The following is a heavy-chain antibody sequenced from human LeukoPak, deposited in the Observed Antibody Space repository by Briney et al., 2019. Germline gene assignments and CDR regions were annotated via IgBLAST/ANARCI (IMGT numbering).Heavy chain of an antibody. D-gene: IGHD3-22*01. CDR3: AVLDYYDSSASDY. Sequence: SETQSLTCAVYGGSFSGYYWSWIRQPPGKGLEWIGEINHSGSTNYNPSLKSRVTISVDTSKNQFSLKLSSVTATDTAVYYCAVLDYYDSSASDYWGQGTLVTVSS. J-gene: IGHJ4*02. V-gene: IGHV4-34*01. CDR1: GGSFSGYY. CDR2: INHSGST.